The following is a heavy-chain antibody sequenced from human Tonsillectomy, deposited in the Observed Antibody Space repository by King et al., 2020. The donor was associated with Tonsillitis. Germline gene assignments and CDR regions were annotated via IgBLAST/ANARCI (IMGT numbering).Heavy chain of an antibody. Sequence: QLVQSGGGLVQAGGSLRLSRAASGFTFSSYWMSWVRQAPGKGLEWVANIKQDGSEKYYVDSVKGRFTISRDNAKNSLYLQMNSLRAEDTAVYYCARDRLPSYFYDSSGYFAEYFQHWGQGTLVTVSS. V-gene: IGHV3-7*01. CDR2: IKQDGSEK. CDR1: GFTFSSYW. J-gene: IGHJ1*01. D-gene: IGHD3-22*01. CDR3: ARDRLPSYFYDSSGYFAEYFQH.